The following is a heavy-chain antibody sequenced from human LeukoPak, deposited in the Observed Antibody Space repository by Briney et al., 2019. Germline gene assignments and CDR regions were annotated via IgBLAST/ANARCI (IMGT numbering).Heavy chain of an antibody. CDR1: GYTLTELS. CDR3: ATLDSGYDAGLLDY. J-gene: IGHJ4*02. CDR2: FDPEDGET. D-gene: IGHD5-12*01. Sequence: ASVKLSFKVSGYTLTELSMHWVRQAPGKGLEWMGGFDPEDGETIYAQKFQGRVTMTEDTSTDTAYMELSSLRSEDTAVYYCATLDSGYDAGLLDYWGQGTLVTVSS. V-gene: IGHV1-24*01.